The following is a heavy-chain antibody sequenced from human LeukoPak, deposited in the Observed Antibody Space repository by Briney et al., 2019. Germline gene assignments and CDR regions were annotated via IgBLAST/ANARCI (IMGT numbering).Heavy chain of an antibody. Sequence: PSETLSLICAVSGYSISSGYYWGWIRQPPGKGLEWIGSIYHSGSTYYNPSLKSRVTISVHTSKNQFSLKLSSVTAADTAVYYCARQGGYSSSWYSSAIDYWGQGTLVTVSS. D-gene: IGHD6-13*01. V-gene: IGHV4-38-2*01. CDR3: ARQGGYSSSWYSSAIDY. J-gene: IGHJ4*02. CDR2: IYHSGST. CDR1: GYSISSGYY.